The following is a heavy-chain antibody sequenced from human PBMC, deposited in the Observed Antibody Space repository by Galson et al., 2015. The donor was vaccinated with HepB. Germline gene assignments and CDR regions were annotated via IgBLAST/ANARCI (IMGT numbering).Heavy chain of an antibody. CDR3: ARDITGGSSGWYYFDY. CDR2: IIPILGIA. V-gene: IGHV1-69*04. J-gene: IGHJ4*02. CDR1: GGTFSSYA. Sequence: SVKVSCKASGGTFSSYAISWVRQAPGQGLEWMGRIIPILGIANYAQKFQGRVTITADKSTSTAYMELSSLRSEDTAVYYCARDITGGSSGWYYFDYWGQGTLVTVSS. D-gene: IGHD6-19*01.